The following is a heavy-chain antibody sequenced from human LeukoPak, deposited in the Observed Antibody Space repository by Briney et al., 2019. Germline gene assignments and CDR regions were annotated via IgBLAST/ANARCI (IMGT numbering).Heavy chain of an antibody. Sequence: GGSLRLSCSASGFTFSSYWMHWVRQAPGKGLVWVSSINSDGSSTSYADSVKGRFTISRDNAKNTLYLQMNSLRAEGTAVYYCASSLWFGELPFDYWGQGTLVTVSS. CDR3: ASSLWFGELPFDY. V-gene: IGHV3-74*01. CDR2: INSDGSST. D-gene: IGHD3-10*01. J-gene: IGHJ4*02. CDR1: GFTFSSYW.